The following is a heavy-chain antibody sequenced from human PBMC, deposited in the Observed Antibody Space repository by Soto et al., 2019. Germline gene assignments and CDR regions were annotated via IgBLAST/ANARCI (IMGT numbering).Heavy chain of an antibody. CDR3: ARGGRLGNYDFWSGANYYYYGMDV. CDR2: IGSSSSAM. J-gene: IGHJ6*02. V-gene: IGHV3-48*02. Sequence: PGGSLRLSCPASEFIFNTYDMNLVHQAPGKGLEWVSYIGSSSSAMYYADSVKGRFTISRDNAKNSLYLQMNSLRDEDTAVYYCARGGRLGNYDFWSGANYYYYGMDVWGQGTTVTVS. CDR1: EFIFNTYD. D-gene: IGHD3-3*01.